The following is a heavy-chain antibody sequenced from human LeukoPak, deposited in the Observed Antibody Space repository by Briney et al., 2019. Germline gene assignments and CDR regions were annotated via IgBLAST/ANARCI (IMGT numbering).Heavy chain of an antibody. V-gene: IGHV1-18*01. Sequence: GASVKVSCKASGYTFTSYGISWVRQAPGQGLEWMGWISAYNGNTNYAQKLQGRVTMTTDTSTSTAYMELRSLRSDDTAVYYCARYSSSWHYCYYMDVWGKGTTVTVSS. D-gene: IGHD6-13*01. J-gene: IGHJ6*03. CDR3: ARYSSSWHYCYYMDV. CDR2: ISAYNGNT. CDR1: GYTFTSYG.